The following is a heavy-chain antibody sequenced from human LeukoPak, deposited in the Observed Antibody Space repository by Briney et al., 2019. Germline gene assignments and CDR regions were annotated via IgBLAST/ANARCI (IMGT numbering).Heavy chain of an antibody. Sequence: SETLSLTCAVYGGSFSGYYWSWIRQPPGKGLDWIGEINHSGSTNYNPSLKSRVTISVDTSKNQFSLKLSSVTAADTAVYYCARVLMITFGGVNPLGLYYYYYGMDVWGQGTTVTVSS. CDR3: ARVLMITFGGVNPLGLYYYYYGMDV. CDR1: GGSFSGYY. CDR2: INHSGST. V-gene: IGHV4-34*01. D-gene: IGHD3-16*01. J-gene: IGHJ6*02.